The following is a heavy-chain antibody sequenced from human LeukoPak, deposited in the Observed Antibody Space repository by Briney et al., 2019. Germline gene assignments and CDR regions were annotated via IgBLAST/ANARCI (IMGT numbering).Heavy chain of an antibody. CDR2: IYHSGST. Sequence: SETLSLTCAVSGGSISSGGYSWSWIRQPPGKGLEWIGYIYHSGSTYYNPSLKSRVTISVDRSKNQFSLKLSSVTAADTAVYYCARGRYDFWSGYSFNYFDYWGQGTLVTVSS. CDR3: ARGRYDFWSGYSFNYFDY. CDR1: GGSISSGGYS. V-gene: IGHV4-30-2*01. D-gene: IGHD3-3*01. J-gene: IGHJ4*02.